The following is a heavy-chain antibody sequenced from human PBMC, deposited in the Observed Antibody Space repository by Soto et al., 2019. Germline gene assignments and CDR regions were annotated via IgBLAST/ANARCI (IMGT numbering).Heavy chain of an antibody. Sequence: SETVSLTCTVSGGSISGYYWNWFRQPPGKGLEWIASVYYSGSTKYNPSLKSRVTISVNRSKKQVSLKLNSVTAADTGADYFDRVIAATDTFFVWFAPWGQGTLVPVSS. CDR1: GGSISGYY. J-gene: IGHJ5*02. D-gene: IGHD6-13*01. CDR3: DRVIAATDTFFVWFAP. V-gene: IGHV4-59*12. CDR2: VYYSGST.